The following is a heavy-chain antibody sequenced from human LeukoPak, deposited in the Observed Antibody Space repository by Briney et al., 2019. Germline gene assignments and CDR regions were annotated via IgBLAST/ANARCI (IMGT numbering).Heavy chain of an antibody. J-gene: IGHJ6*04. D-gene: IGHD3-10*02. CDR2: ISSSGSTI. CDR3: AELGITMIGGV. CDR1: GFTFSSYE. V-gene: IGHV3-48*03. Sequence: WGSLRLSSAASGFTFSSYEMNWVRQGPGKGLEWVSYISSSGSTIYYADSVKGRFTISRDNAKNSLYLQMNSLRAEDTAVYYCAELGITMIGGVWGKGTTVTISS.